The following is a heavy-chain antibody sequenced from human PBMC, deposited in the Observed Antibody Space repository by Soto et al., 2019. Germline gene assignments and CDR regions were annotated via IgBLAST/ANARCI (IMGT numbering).Heavy chain of an antibody. J-gene: IGHJ4*01. D-gene: IGHD5-18*01. CDR1: GDSIRNYY. Sequence: AETLSLTCTVPGDSIRNYYWSWIRQPPGKGLEYIGYIFYSGSTNYNPSLKSRVAISVDTSRNQFALKLRSVTAADTSTYYCARLKRGYSYGSIIDFWGRGSLVTVSS. CDR3: ARLKRGYSYGSIIDF. CDR2: IFYSGST. V-gene: IGHV4-59*08.